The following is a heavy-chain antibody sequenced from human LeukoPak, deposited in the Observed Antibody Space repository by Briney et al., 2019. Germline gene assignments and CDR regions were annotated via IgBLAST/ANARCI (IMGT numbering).Heavy chain of an antibody. J-gene: IGHJ4*02. Sequence: GGSLRLSCTASGFTFSSYGMHWVRQAPGRGLEWVAAIRYDGSIEYYADSVKGHFTISRDQSKNTLFLQVNSLRAEDTAVYYCARDSCGSPSCFDYWGQGTLVTVSS. D-gene: IGHD2-2*01. CDR1: GFTFSSYG. V-gene: IGHV3-33*01. CDR3: ARDSCGSPSCFDY. CDR2: IRYDGSIE.